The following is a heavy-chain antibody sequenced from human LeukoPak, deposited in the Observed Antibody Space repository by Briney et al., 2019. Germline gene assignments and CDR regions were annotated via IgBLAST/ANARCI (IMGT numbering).Heavy chain of an antibody. Sequence: PGGTLRLSCAASGFTFSSYWMSWVRQAPGKGLEWVSSISSSSSYIYSADSVKGRFTVSRDNAKNSLYLQMNSLRVEDMALYYCAKDRTLGVGGDAFDVWGQGTMVIVSS. CDR2: ISSSSSYI. V-gene: IGHV3-21*04. CDR3: AKDRTLGVGGDAFDV. D-gene: IGHD3-16*01. CDR1: GFTFSSYW. J-gene: IGHJ3*01.